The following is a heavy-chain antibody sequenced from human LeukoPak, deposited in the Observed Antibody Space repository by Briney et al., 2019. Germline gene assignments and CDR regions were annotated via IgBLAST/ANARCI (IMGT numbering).Heavy chain of an antibody. CDR3: ARQGPLTTAVTTRTNPFDY. CDR2: IYYSGST. J-gene: IGHJ4*02. D-gene: IGHD4-11*01. CDR1: GGSISSSY. Sequence: SETLSLTCTVSGGSISSSYWSWIRQPPGKGLEWIGYIYYSGSTNYNPSLKSRVTISVDTSKNHFSLKLNSVTAADTAVYYCARQGPLTTAVTTRTNPFDYWGQGTLVTVSS. V-gene: IGHV4-59*08.